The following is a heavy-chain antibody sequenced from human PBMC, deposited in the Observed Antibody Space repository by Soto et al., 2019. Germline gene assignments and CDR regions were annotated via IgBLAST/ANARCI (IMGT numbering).Heavy chain of an antibody. V-gene: IGHV4-59*01. D-gene: IGHD4-17*01. J-gene: IGHJ4*02. Sequence: SETLSLTCSVSTGSMRTYYWTWIRQSPGKGLEWIGQISHTGRTKYNPSLESRVIISVDTSRKQFSLKLTSVTAADTALYYCARDDTTGLFDFWGQGTLVTVSS. CDR3: ARDDTTGLFDF. CDR2: ISHTGRT. CDR1: TGSMRTYY.